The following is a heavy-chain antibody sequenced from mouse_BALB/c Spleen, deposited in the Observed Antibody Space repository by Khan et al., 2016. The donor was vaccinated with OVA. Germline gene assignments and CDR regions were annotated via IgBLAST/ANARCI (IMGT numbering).Heavy chain of an antibody. Sequence: QVRLQQSGAELVRPGTSVKMSCKAAGYTFTNYWIGWVKQRPGHGLEWIGDTFPGGGYTNYNEKFKGKATLTADTSSSTAYMQLSGLTSEDSAIYYCARRGAARATGDYVDYWGQGTTLTVAS. J-gene: IGHJ2*01. CDR3: ARRGAARATGDYVDY. CDR1: GYTFTNYW. D-gene: IGHD3-1*01. CDR2: TFPGGGYT. V-gene: IGHV1-63*02.